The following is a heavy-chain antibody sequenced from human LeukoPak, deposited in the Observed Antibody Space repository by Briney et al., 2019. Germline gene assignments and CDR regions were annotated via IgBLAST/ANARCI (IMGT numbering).Heavy chain of an antibody. Sequence: GGSLRLSCAASGFSFSNYAMTWVRQAPGKGLEWVSTISSGDDITYYADSVKGRFTISRDNSKNTLYLQMNSLRAEDTAIYYCAKEPNYYDSSGFVWGQGTLVTVSS. D-gene: IGHD3-22*01. CDR3: AKEPNYYDSSGFV. CDR1: GFSFSNYA. J-gene: IGHJ4*02. V-gene: IGHV3-23*01. CDR2: ISSGDDIT.